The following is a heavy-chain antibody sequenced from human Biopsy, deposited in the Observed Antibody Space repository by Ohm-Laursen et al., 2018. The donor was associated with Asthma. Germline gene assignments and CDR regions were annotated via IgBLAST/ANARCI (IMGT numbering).Heavy chain of an antibody. CDR1: GYTFTNYA. CDR3: ARVRKDYYDSSGLSGGWFDP. Sequence: ATVKASCNASGYTFTNYAIPWVRQAPGQRPEWMGWINAGNGNTKYSQKFQGRVTITRDTSATTAYMELSSLRSEDTAVYYCARVRKDYYDSSGLSGGWFDPWGQGTLVTVSS. CDR2: INAGNGNT. V-gene: IGHV1-3*01. D-gene: IGHD3-22*01. J-gene: IGHJ5*02.